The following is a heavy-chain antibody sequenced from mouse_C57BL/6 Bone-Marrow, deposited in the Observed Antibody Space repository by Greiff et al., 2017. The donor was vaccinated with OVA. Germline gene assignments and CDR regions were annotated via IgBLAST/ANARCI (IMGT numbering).Heavy chain of an antibody. J-gene: IGHJ2*01. CDR1: GFNIKDDY. V-gene: IGHV14-4*01. D-gene: IGHD1-1*01. CDR2: IDPENGDT. Sequence: DVQLQESGAELVRPGASVKLSCTASGFNIKDDYMHWVKQRPEQGLEWIGWIDPENGDTEYASKFQGKATITADTSSNTAYLQLSSLTSEDTAVYYCTTRGIYYDFDYWGQGTTLTVSS. CDR3: TTRGIYYDFDY.